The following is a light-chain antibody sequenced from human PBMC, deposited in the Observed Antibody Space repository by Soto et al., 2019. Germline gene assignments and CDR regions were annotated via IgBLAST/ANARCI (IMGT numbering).Light chain of an antibody. CDR3: SSYAGSSNV. Sequence: QSALTQPPSASGSPGQSVAISCTGTSSDVGGHNYVSWYQQHPGKAPKLMIYEVNKRPSGVPDRFSGSKSVNTASLTVSGLQAEDEADYYCSSYAGSSNVFGTGTKLTVL. CDR1: SSDVGGHNY. V-gene: IGLV2-8*01. CDR2: EVN. J-gene: IGLJ1*01.